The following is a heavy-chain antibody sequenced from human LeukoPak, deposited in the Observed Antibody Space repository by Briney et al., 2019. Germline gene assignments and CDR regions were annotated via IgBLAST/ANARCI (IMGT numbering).Heavy chain of an antibody. J-gene: IGHJ4*02. CDR3: AKWGDYDVLTGYYVSDY. V-gene: IGHV3-23*01. D-gene: IGHD3-9*01. CDR1: GYTFYNYA. CDR2: ISHDGAST. Sequence: GGSLRLSCAASGYTFYNYAVTWVRQAPGKGLEWVSSISHDGASTHYADSVKGRFTISRDNSKNTVFLQMDSLRAEDTAVYYCAKWGDYDVLTGYYVSDYWGQGTLVTVSS.